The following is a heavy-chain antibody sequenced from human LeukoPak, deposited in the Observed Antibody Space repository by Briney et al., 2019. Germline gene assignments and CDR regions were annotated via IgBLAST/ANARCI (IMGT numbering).Heavy chain of an antibody. D-gene: IGHD6-13*01. CDR1: RDSISSGSYY. CDR2: IYTSGST. J-gene: IGHJ5*02. CDR3: ARGDSSSWYSNRFDP. Sequence: PSQTLSLTCTVSRDSISSGSYYWNWIRQPAGKGLEWIGRIYTSGSTNYSPSLKSRVTISLDMSKNQFSLELSSVTAADTAVYYCARGDSSSWYSNRFDPWGQGTLVTVSS. V-gene: IGHV4-61*02.